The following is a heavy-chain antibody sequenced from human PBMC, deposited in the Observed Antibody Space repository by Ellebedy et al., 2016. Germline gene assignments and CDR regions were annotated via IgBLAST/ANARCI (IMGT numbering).Heavy chain of an antibody. Sequence: GESLKISXAAAGFTFSTYWMNWLRQAPGKGLEWVASIKKDGSETHYVDSVKGRFTISRDNAKKSLYLQMNSLRAEDTAVYYCVRETWVLDDGYSSTYHYYGLDVWGQGTTVTVSS. CDR2: IKKDGSET. J-gene: IGHJ6*02. CDR1: GFTFSTYW. V-gene: IGHV3-7*03. D-gene: IGHD5-24*01. CDR3: VRETWVLDDGYSSTYHYYGLDV.